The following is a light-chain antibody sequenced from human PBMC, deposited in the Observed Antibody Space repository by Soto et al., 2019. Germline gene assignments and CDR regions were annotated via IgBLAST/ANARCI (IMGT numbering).Light chain of an antibody. CDR1: RSVLSSSNNKNY. J-gene: IGKJ4*01. CDR3: HKYFSAPLT. V-gene: IGKV4-1*01. CDR2: WAS. Sequence: DIVMTQSPDSLAVSLGERATINCKSSRSVLSSSNNKNYLTWYQQKPGQPPRLLIYWASTRESGVPDRFSGSGSGTDFTLTISRLQAEDVAVYYCHKYFSAPLTFGGRPKVEIK.